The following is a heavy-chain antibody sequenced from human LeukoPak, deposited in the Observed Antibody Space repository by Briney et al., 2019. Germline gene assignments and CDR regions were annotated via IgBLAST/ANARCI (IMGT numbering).Heavy chain of an antibody. V-gene: IGHV4-30-4*08. CDR3: ARGVEVVLLWFGFDL. CDR1: GGSISSSSYY. Sequence: KPSETLSLTCTVSGGSISSSSYYWGWIRQPPGKGLEWIGYIYYSGSTYYNPSLKSRVTISVDTSKNQFSLKLSSVTAADTAVYYCARGVEVVLLWFGFDLWGRGTLVTASS. J-gene: IGHJ2*01. CDR2: IYYSGST. D-gene: IGHD3-10*01.